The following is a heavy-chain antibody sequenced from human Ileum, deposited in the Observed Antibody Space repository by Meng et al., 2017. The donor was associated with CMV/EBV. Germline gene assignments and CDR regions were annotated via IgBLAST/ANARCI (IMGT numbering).Heavy chain of an antibody. CDR2: IQSKTHGGTT. Sequence: LLDVGGGLVRLWGSLRLPFSASGFVLSNSGMSWVRQAAGKGLEWVGRIQSKTHGGTTNYAAPVKGRFTVSRDDSKNTLYLEMNSLKTEDTGVYYCVREPHFDYWGQGTLVTVSS. CDR3: VREPHFDY. V-gene: IGHV3-15*01. D-gene: IGHD1-26*01. J-gene: IGHJ4*02. CDR1: GFVLSNSG.